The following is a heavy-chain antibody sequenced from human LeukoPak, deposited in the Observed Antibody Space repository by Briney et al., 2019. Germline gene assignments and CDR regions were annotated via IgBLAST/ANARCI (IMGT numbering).Heavy chain of an antibody. Sequence: ASVKVSCKASGYTFPSYGISWVRQAPGEGLEWMGWISAQYGNTKSAQKLQGRVIMTTDTSTSTAYIELRSLRSDDTAVYYCARGGGYSSIWYSARVWNYYYYYVDVGGKGTTVTVS. CDR2: ISAQYGNT. CDR3: ARGGGYSSIWYSARVWNYYYYYVDV. J-gene: IGHJ6*03. D-gene: IGHD6-13*01. CDR1: GYTFPSYG. V-gene: IGHV1-18*01.